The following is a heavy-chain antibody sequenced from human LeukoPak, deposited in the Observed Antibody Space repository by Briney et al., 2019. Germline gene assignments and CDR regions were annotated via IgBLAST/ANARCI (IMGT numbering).Heavy chain of an antibody. CDR3: ARYRYSSSSGFDY. CDR2: INSNSGGT. V-gene: IGHV1-2*02. J-gene: IGHJ4*02. D-gene: IGHD6-6*01. CDR1: GYTFTGYY. Sequence: ASVKVSCKASGYTFTGYYMHWVRQAPGQGLEWMGWINSNSGGTNYAQKFQGRVTMTRDTSISTAYMELSRLRSDDTAVYYCARYRYSSSSGFDYWGQGTLVTVSS.